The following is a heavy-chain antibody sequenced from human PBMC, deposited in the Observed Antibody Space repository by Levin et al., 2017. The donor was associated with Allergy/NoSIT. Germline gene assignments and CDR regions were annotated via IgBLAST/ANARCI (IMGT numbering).Heavy chain of an antibody. J-gene: IGHJ4*02. D-gene: IGHD6-19*01. CDR2: IYPGDSDA. CDR3: AREVAGRCDY. CDR1: GYRFSAYW. V-gene: IGHV5-51*01. Sequence: GESLKISYKGSGYRFSAYWIGWVRQLPGEGLEWMGIIYPGDSDARYSPSFEGQVTLSVDNSINTAYFQWSTLRASDTAMYYCAREVAGRCDYWGQGTLVTVSS.